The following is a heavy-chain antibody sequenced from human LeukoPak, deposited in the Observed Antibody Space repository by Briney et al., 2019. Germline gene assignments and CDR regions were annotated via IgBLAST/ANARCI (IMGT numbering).Heavy chain of an antibody. CDR3: AKNAVYDSSLYFDY. CDR2: ISYDGSNK. D-gene: IGHD3-22*01. V-gene: IGHV3-30-3*01. Sequence: GRSLRLSCAASGFTFSSYAMHWVRQAPGKGLEWVAVISYDGSNKYFADSVKGRFTISRDNSKNTLYLQMNRLRAEDTAVYYCAKNAVYDSSLYFDYWGQGTLVTVSS. J-gene: IGHJ4*02. CDR1: GFTFSSYA.